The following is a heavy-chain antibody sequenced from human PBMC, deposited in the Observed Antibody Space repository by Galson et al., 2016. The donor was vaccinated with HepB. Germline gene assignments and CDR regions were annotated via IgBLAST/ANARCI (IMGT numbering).Heavy chain of an antibody. CDR2: IDTAGGT. CDR3: VREILLVVGYYGMDV. V-gene: IGHV3-13*01. J-gene: IGHJ6*02. D-gene: IGHD5-18*01. Sequence: SLRLSCAASGSTFSSYDMHWVRQATGKGLEWVSGIDTAGGTSYLGSVKGRFTISRENAKNSLYLRMNSLRVGDTAVYYCVREILLVVGYYGMDVWGQGTTVTVSS. CDR1: GSTFSSYD.